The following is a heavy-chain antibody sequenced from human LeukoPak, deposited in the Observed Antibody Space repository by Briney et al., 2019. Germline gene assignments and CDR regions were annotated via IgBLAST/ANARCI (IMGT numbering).Heavy chain of an antibody. V-gene: IGHV3-21*01. D-gene: IGHD3-22*01. CDR1: GFTFSSYS. CDR2: ISSSSSYI. CDR3: AKDGTGLTTRIHGFDV. Sequence: GGSLRLSCAASGFTFSSYSMNWVRRAPGKGLEWVSSISSSSSYIYYADSVKGRFTISRDNAKNSLYLQMNSLRAEDTAVYYCAKDGTGLTTRIHGFDVWGQGTLVTVTA. J-gene: IGHJ3*01.